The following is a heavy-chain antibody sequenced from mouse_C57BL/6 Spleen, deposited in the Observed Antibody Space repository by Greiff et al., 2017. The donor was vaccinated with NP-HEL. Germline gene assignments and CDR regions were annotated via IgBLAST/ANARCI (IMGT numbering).Heavy chain of an antibody. CDR2: INPNNGGT. Sequence: EVQLQESGPELVKPGASVKMSCKASGYTFTDYNMHWVKQSHGKSLEWIGYINPNNGGTSYNQKFKGKATFTVNKSSSTAYMELRSLTSEDSAVYYCARWVITTVVAYYFDDWGQGTTRTVSS. CDR3: ARWVITTVVAYYFDD. J-gene: IGHJ2*01. V-gene: IGHV1-22*01. CDR1: GYTFTDYN. D-gene: IGHD1-1*01.